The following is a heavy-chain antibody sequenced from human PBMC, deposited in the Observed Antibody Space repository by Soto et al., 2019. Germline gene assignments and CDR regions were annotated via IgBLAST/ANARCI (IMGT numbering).Heavy chain of an antibody. V-gene: IGHV1-69*02. D-gene: IGHD3-16*01. J-gene: IGHJ6*02. CDR1: GGTFSSYT. CDR3: ARGPRREGDGMDV. CDR2: IIPILGIA. Sequence: QVQLVQSGAEVKKPGSSVKVSCKASGGTFSSYTISWVRQAPGQGLEWMGRIIPILGIANYAQKFQGRVTITADKSTSTAYMELSSLRSEDTAVYYCARGPRREGDGMDVWGQGTTVTVSS.